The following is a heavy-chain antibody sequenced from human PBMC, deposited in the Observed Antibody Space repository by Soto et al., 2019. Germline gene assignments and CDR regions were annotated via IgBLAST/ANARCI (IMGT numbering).Heavy chain of an antibody. J-gene: IGHJ6*03. D-gene: IGHD3-9*01. CDR3: ARVGYFDWETLNFAYMDV. CDR2: IWYDGSNK. Sequence: QVQLVESGGGVVQPGRSLRLSCAASGFTFSSYGMHWVRQAPGKGLEWVAVIWYDGSNKYYADSVKGRFTISRDNSKNTLYLQMNSLRAEDAAVYYCARVGYFDWETLNFAYMDVWGKGTTVTVSS. CDR1: GFTFSSYG. V-gene: IGHV3-33*01.